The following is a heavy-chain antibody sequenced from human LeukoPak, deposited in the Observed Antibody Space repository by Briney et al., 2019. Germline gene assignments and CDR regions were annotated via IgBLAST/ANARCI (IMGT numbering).Heavy chain of an antibody. J-gene: IGHJ4*02. CDR1: GFTFSSYA. Sequence: PGGSLRLSCAASGFTFSSYAMHWVRQAPGKGLEWVAVISYDGSNKYYADSVKGRFTLSRDNSKNTLYLQMNSLRTEDTAVYYCAKDAVRDGYNFDYWGQGTLVTVSS. CDR3: AKDAVRDGYNFDY. V-gene: IGHV3-30-3*01. CDR2: ISYDGSNK. D-gene: IGHD5-24*01.